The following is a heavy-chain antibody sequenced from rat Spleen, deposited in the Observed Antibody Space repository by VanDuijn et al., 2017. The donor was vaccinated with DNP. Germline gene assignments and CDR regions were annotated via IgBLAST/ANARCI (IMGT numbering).Heavy chain of an antibody. V-gene: IGHV5-7*01. CDR3: TTGGSGAY. J-gene: IGHJ3*01. CDR1: GLTFSNYD. CDR2: INYDGSST. Sequence: EVQLVESGGGLVQPGRSMRLSCAASGLTFSNYDMAWVRQAPKKGLEWVATINYDGSSTYYRDSVKGRFTISRDNAKNTLYLQMDSLRSEDTATYYCTTGGSGAYWGQGTLVTVSS. D-gene: IGHD1-1*01.